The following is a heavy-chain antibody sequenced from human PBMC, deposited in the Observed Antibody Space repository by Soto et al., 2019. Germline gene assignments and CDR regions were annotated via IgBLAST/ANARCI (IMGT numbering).Heavy chain of an antibody. CDR3: SRPYSSSRYFDP. CDR2: INQDGSEK. CDR1: GFRFSDYY. D-gene: IGHD6-13*01. J-gene: IGHJ5*02. V-gene: IGHV3-7*01. Sequence: PGGSLRLSCAASGFRFSDYYMNWIRQAPGKGLQWVANINQDGSEKSYVDSVKGRFTISRDNARNSLFLQMDSLGVDDTAVYFCSRPYSSSRYFDPWGQGTLVTVSS.